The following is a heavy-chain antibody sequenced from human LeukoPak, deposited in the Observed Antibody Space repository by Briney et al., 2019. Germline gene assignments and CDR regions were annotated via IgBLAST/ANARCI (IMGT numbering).Heavy chain of an antibody. V-gene: IGHV3-7*04. D-gene: IGHD3-16*01. CDR1: GFTFSSYW. J-gene: IGHJ4*02. CDR2: INQDGSEK. Sequence: GGSLRLSCAASGFTFSSYWMSWARQPPGKGLEWVANINQDGSEKYYVDSVKGRFTISRDNAKNSLYLQMNSLRAEDTAVYYCARGMSTGEYWGQGTLVTVSS. CDR3: ARGMSTGEY.